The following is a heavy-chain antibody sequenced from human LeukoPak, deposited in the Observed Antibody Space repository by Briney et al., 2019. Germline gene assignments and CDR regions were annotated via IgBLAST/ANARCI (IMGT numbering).Heavy chain of an antibody. CDR1: GFTFSSYA. CDR2: ISGSGSST. J-gene: IGHJ4*02. V-gene: IGHV3-23*01. D-gene: IGHD6-19*01. CDR3: AYSSGWYYFDY. Sequence: PGGSLRLSCAASGFTFSSYAMSWVRQAPGKGLEWVSTISGSGSSTYYADSVKARFTISRDNSKSTLYLQINSLRAGDTAVYYCAYSSGWYYFDYWGQGTLVTVSS.